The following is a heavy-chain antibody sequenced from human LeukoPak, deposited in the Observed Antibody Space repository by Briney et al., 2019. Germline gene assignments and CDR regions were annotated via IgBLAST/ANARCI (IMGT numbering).Heavy chain of an antibody. V-gene: IGHV3-64*01. Sequence: GSLRLSCAASGFTFSSYAMSWVRQAPGKGLEYVSAISSNGGSTYYANSVKGRFTISRDNSKNTLYLQMGSLRAEDMAVYYCARVGYTSYYYYGMDVWGQGTTVTVSS. CDR2: ISSNGGST. CDR1: GFTFSSYA. D-gene: IGHD6-13*01. CDR3: ARVGYTSYYYYGMDV. J-gene: IGHJ6*02.